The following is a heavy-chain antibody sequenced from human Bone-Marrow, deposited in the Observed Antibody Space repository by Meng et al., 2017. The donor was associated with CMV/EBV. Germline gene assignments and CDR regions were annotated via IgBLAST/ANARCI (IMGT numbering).Heavy chain of an antibody. CDR1: GFTFSSYA. J-gene: IGHJ4*02. V-gene: IGHV3-30*04. Sequence: GSLKISCAASGFTFSSYAMHWVRQAPGKGLEWVAVISYDGSNKYYADSVKGRFTISRDNSKNTLYLQMNSLRAEDTAVYYCAIPDGDYYGSGSYNNYWGQGTLVTVSS. CDR2: ISYDGSNK. D-gene: IGHD3-10*01. CDR3: AIPDGDYYGSGSYNNY.